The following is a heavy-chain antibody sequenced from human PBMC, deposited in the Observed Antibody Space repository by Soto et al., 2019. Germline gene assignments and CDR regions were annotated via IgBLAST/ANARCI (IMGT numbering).Heavy chain of an antibody. J-gene: IGHJ4*02. CDR2: INPNSGGT. V-gene: IGHV1-2*04. CDR3: ARSPTGRYDSLSGYFDY. CDR1: GYTFTGYY. Sequence: QVQLVQSGAEVKKPGASVKVSCKASGYTFTGYYMHWVRQAPGQGLEWMGWINPNSGGTKYAQKFQGWVTMTRDTSNSTAYMELSRLRADDTAVYYCARSPTGRYDSLSGYFDYWGQGTLVTVSS. D-gene: IGHD3-22*01.